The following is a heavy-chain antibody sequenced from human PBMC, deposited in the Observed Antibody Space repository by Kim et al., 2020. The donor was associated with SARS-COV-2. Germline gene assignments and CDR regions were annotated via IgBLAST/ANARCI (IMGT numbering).Heavy chain of an antibody. CDR2: ISSSSSTI. Sequence: GGSLRLSCAASGFTFSSYSMNWVRQAPGKGLEWVSYISSSSSTIYYADSVKGRFTISRDNAKNSLYLQMNSLRDEDTAVYYCARDWSRLRWTTNWFDPWGQGTLVTVSS. J-gene: IGHJ5*02. CDR1: GFTFSSYS. V-gene: IGHV3-48*02. D-gene: IGHD4-17*01. CDR3: ARDWSRLRWTTNWFDP.